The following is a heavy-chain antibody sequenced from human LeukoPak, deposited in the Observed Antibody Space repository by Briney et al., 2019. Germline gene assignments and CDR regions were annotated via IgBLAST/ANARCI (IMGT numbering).Heavy chain of an antibody. CDR3: ATSLPYGYYDSGGSNWFDP. J-gene: IGHJ5*02. CDR2: IIPIFGTA. Sequence: SVKVSCKASGGTFSSYAISWVRQAPGQGLEWMGGIIPIFGTANYARKFQGRVTITADESTSTAYLELSSLRSEDTAVYYCATSLPYGYYDSGGSNWFDPWGQGTLVTVSS. D-gene: IGHD3-22*01. CDR1: GGTFSSYA. V-gene: IGHV1-69*13.